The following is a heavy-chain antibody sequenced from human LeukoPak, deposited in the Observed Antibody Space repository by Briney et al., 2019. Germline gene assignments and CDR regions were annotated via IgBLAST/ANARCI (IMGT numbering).Heavy chain of an antibody. CDR1: GFTSSSYA. J-gene: IGHJ4*02. V-gene: IGHV3-23*01. CDR2: ISGSGGST. Sequence: GGSLRLSCAASGFTSSSYAMSWVRQAPGKGLEWVSAISGSGGSTYYADSVKGRFTISRDNSKNTLYLQMNSLGAEDTAVYYCAKIPGYMTIQVFDYWGQGTLVTVSS. D-gene: IGHD5-12*01. CDR3: AKIPGYMTIQVFDY.